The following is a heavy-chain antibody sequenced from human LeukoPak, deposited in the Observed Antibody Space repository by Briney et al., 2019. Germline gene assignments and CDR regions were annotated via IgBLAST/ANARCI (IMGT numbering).Heavy chain of an antibody. J-gene: IGHJ6*02. CDR1: GFTFSSYG. D-gene: IGHD3-10*01. V-gene: IGHV3-30*18. CDR3: AKGLVRGGFVVTTPNYYDGMDV. CDR2: ISYDGSNK. Sequence: LRLSCAASGFTFSSYGMHWVRQAPGKGLEWVAVISYDGSNKYYADSVKGRFTISRDNSKNTLYLQMNSLRAEDTAVYYCAKGLVRGGFVVTTPNYYDGMDVWGQGTTVTVSS.